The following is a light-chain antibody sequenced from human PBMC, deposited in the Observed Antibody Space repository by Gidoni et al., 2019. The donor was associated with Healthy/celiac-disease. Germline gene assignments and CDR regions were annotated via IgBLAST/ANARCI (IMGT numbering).Light chain of an antibody. Sequence: DIQMTQSPSTLSASVGDRVTITCRASPSISSWLAWYQQKTGKATKLLIYDASSLESGVPSRFSGSGSGTEFTLTISSLQPDDFATYYCQQYNSYWTFGQGTKVEIK. CDR3: QQYNSYWT. V-gene: IGKV1-5*01. CDR1: PSISSW. CDR2: DAS. J-gene: IGKJ1*01.